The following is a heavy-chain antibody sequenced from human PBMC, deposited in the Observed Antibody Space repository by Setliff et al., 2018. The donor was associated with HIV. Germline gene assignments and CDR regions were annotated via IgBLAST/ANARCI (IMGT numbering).Heavy chain of an antibody. CDR3: ARSRAAGFDY. CDR2: ISKNSFSI. Sequence: PGGSLRLSCAASGFTFDNVDMNWVRQAPGKGPEWVSSISKNSFSIYYTDSVKGRFTISRDNSKNTLYLQMNSLRVEDTAVYYCARSRAAGFDYWGQGTLVTVSS. D-gene: IGHD6-13*01. J-gene: IGHJ4*02. V-gene: IGHV3-23*01. CDR1: GFTFDNVD.